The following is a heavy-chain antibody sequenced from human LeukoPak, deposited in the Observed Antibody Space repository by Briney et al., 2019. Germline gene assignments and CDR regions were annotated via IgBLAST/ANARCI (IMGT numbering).Heavy chain of an antibody. V-gene: IGHV4-61*02. CDR2: IHTDGTI. D-gene: IGHD2-2*01. J-gene: IGHJ6*03. CDR1: GGSISSGTYY. CDR3: ARVVGGYCSSTSCYGYYYYMDV. Sequence: SQTLSLTCTVSGGSISSGTYYWSWIRQPAGTGLEWIGRIHTDGTINYSPSLRSRVTISLDTSKNQVSLKLTSVTAADTAVYYCARVVGGYCSSTSCYGYYYYMDVWGKGTTVTISS.